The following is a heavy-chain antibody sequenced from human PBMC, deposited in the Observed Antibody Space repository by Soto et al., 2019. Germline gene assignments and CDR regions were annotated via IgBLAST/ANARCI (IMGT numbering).Heavy chain of an antibody. D-gene: IGHD3-22*01. CDR1: GGSISSGGYS. J-gene: IGHJ5*02. CDR2: IYHSGST. V-gene: IGHV4-30-2*01. Sequence: SETLSLTCAVSGGSISSGGYSWRWIRQPPGKGLEWIGYIYHSGSTYYNPSLKSRVTISVDRSKNQFSLKLSSVTAADTAVYYCARSTYYYDSSGYDFQKFDPWGQGTLVTVSS. CDR3: ARSTYYYDSSGYDFQKFDP.